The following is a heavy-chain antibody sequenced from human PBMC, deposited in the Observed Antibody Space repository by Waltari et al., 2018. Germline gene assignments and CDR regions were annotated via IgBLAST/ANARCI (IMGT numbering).Heavy chain of an antibody. V-gene: IGHV4-4*02. Sequence: QVQLQESGPRLVRPSGTLSLTCTVSGASLGGRIWWSWVRQSPGKGLEWIAEIHHTGSSNYKSSFRSRVTMSVDKSKSLFSLNLTSVTAADTAVYYCARDRGGSCRYWGQGTLVTVSS. CDR2: IHHTGSS. CDR1: GASLGGRIW. CDR3: ARDRGGSCRY. D-gene: IGHD3-10*01. J-gene: IGHJ4*02.